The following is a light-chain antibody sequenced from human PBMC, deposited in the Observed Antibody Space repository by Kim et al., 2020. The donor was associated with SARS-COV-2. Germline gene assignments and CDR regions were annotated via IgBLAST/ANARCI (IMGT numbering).Light chain of an antibody. CDR2: WSS. CDR1: QGLFYSSNGKNY. J-gene: IGKJ1*01. CDR3: QQYYGSPWT. Sequence: ATINCRSTQGLFYSSNGKNYLAWYQHKPGQPPRLLIYWSSTRESGVPGRFSGSGSGTDFTLTISSLQAEDVAVYYCQQYYGSPWTFGQGTKVDIK. V-gene: IGKV4-1*01.